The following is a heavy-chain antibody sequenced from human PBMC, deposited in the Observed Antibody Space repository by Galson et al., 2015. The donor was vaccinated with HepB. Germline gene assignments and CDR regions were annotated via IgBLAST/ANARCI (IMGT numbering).Heavy chain of an antibody. V-gene: IGHV3-23*01. CDR1: GFTFKNYG. D-gene: IGHD3/OR15-3a*01. Sequence: SLRLSCAASGFTFKNYGMSWVRQAPGKGLEWVSGIHGNGDYTYYVESVKGRFTISRDNSKNTLFLQMNSLRVGDTAIYYCAKEGAEVGHPKFDSWGQGIQVTVSS. CDR3: AKEGAEVGHPKFDS. CDR2: IHGNGDYT. J-gene: IGHJ4*02.